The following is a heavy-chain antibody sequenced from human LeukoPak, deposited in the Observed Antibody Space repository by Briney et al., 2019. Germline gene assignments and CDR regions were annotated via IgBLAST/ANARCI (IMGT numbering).Heavy chain of an antibody. D-gene: IGHD3-10*01. CDR1: GFTFDDYA. V-gene: IGHV3-9*03. CDR2: ISWNSGSI. Sequence: GGSLRLSCAASGFTFDDYAMHWVRQAPGEGLEWVSGISWNSGSIGYADSVKGRFTISRDNAKNSLYLQMNSLRAEDMALYYCAKAYGSGSYNYFDYWGQGTLVTVSS. CDR3: AKAYGSGSYNYFDY. J-gene: IGHJ4*02.